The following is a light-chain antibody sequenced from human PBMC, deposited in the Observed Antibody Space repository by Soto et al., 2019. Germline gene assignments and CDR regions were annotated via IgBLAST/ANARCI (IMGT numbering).Light chain of an antibody. CDR3: QQRSNWTPIT. Sequence: EIVLTQSPATLSLSPGERATLSCRASQIVSSYLAWYQQKPGQAPRLLIYDASNRATGIPARFSGSGSGTDFTLTISSLEPEDFAVYYCQQRSNWTPITFGQGTRLEIK. V-gene: IGKV3-11*01. CDR1: QIVSSY. CDR2: DAS. J-gene: IGKJ5*01.